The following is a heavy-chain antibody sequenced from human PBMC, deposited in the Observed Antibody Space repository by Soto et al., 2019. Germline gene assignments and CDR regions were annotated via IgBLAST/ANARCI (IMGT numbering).Heavy chain of an antibody. CDR2: ISPGADVS. J-gene: IGHJ3*01. D-gene: IGHD1-20*01. CDR3: VRIAITATTKWGAFDV. Sequence: EVQLLESGGGLVQPGGSLRLSCAASGFTFSSFVMNWVRQAPGKGLEWVSTISPGADVSHYTDSVKGRFTISRDNSRRTLHLQMDSLRVEDAAVYFCVRIAITATTKWGAFDVWGQGTAVTLSS. CDR1: GFTFSSFV. V-gene: IGHV3-23*01.